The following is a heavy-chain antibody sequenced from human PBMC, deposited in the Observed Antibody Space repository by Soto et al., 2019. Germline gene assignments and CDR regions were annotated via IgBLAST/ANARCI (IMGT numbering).Heavy chain of an antibody. D-gene: IGHD2-2*01. CDR1: GGTFSSYT. Sequence: ASVKVSCKASGGTFSSYTISWVRQAPGQGLEWMGRIVPILGIANYAQKFQGRVTITADKSTSTAYMELSSLRSEDTAVYYCAQLIVVPAAMGDAFDIWGQGTMVTVSS. V-gene: IGHV1-69*02. CDR2: IVPILGIA. CDR3: AQLIVVPAAMGDAFDI. J-gene: IGHJ3*02.